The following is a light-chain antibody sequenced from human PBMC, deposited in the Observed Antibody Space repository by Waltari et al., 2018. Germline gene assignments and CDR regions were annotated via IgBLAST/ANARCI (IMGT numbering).Light chain of an antibody. J-gene: IGKJ1*01. CDR1: QRLLHSNGNNY. CDR2: LGS. V-gene: IGKV2-28*01. CDR3: MQSLQALWT. Sequence: DIVVTQYPLYLPVTPGEPASISCRSSQRLLHSNGNNYLDWYLKKPGQSPQLLSYLGSNRASGVPDRFSGSGSGTDFTLKISRVEAEDVGVYYCMQSLQALWTFGQGTKVEIK.